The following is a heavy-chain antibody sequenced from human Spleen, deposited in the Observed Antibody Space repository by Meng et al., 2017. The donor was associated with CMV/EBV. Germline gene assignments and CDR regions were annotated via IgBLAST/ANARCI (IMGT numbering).Heavy chain of an antibody. D-gene: IGHD2-2*01. V-gene: IGHV4-31*03. J-gene: IGHJ4*02. CDR3: ASRYCNSTSCSSDY. CDR2: IYYSGNT. CDR1: GDSISSGGYY. Sequence: LRLSCSVSGDSISSGGYYWSWIRQHPGKGLEWIGYIYYSGNTYYNPSLKSRVTISVDTSRNQFSLKLTSVTAADTAVYYCASRYCNSTSCSSDYWGQGTLVTVSS.